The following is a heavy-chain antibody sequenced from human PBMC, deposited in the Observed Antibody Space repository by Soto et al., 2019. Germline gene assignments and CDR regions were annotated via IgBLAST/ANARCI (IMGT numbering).Heavy chain of an antibody. J-gene: IGHJ4*02. CDR1: GVSISSGNW. CDR2: IFHDGTA. V-gene: IGHV4-4*02. CDR3: ARLVYDTRLNYMYFDF. D-gene: IGHD3-10*01. Sequence: SETLSLTCAVSGVSISSGNWWTWVRQSPQRGLEYIGEIFHDGTANYYPSFERRVAISVDTSKDQFSLKLTSVTAADTAIYFCARLVYDTRLNYMYFDFWGQGTLVTVSS.